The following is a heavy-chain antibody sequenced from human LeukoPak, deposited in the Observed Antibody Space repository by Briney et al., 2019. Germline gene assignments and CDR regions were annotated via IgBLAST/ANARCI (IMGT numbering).Heavy chain of an antibody. CDR3: ARDLGDGYNHYFDY. CDR2: IYYSGST. J-gene: IGHJ4*02. CDR1: GDSISSDDYY. D-gene: IGHD5-24*01. V-gene: IGHV4-39*07. Sequence: PSETLSLTCTVSGDSISSDDYYWSWIRQPPGKGLEWIGSIYYSGSTYYNPSLKSRVTISVDTSKNQFSLKLSSVTAADTAVYYCARDLGDGYNHYFDYWGQGTLVTVSS.